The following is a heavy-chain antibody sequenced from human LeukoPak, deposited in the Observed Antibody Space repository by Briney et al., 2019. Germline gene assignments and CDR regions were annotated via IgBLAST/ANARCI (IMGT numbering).Heavy chain of an antibody. CDR1: GFTFSSYS. Sequence: PGGSLRLSCAASGFTFSSYSMNWVRQAPGKGLEWVSSISSSSSYIYYADSVKGRFTISRDNAKNSLYLQMNSLRGEDTAVYYCARDRWYYYGSGPYYYYGMDVWGKGTTVTVSS. D-gene: IGHD3-10*01. CDR3: ARDRWYYYGSGPYYYYGMDV. V-gene: IGHV3-21*01. J-gene: IGHJ6*04. CDR2: ISSSSSYI.